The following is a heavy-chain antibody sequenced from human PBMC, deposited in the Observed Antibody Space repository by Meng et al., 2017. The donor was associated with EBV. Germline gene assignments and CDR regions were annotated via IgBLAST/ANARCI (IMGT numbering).Heavy chain of an antibody. CDR3: ARGLDYFDY. CDR1: GHPFTSYG. CDR2: ISAYNGNT. V-gene: IGHV1-18*01. Sequence: GRAGGGVRKPGALVKVSCKASGHPFTSYGISWVRQAPGPGLEWMGWISAYNGNTNYAQKLQGRVTMTTDTSTSTVYMELRSLRSDDTAVYYCARGLDYFDYWGQGTLVTVSS. J-gene: IGHJ4*02.